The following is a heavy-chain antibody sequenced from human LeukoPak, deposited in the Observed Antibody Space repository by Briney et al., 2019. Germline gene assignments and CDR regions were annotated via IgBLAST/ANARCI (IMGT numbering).Heavy chain of an antibody. CDR1: GGSISSSSYY. Sequence: PSETLSLTCTVFGGSISSSSYYWGWIRQPPGKGLEWIGSIYYSGSTYYNPSLKSRVTISVDTSKNQFSLKLSSVTAADTAVYYCARARSDGDYGDYFDYWGQGTLVTVSS. V-gene: IGHV4-39*07. J-gene: IGHJ4*02. CDR3: ARARSDGDYGDYFDY. D-gene: IGHD4-17*01. CDR2: IYYSGST.